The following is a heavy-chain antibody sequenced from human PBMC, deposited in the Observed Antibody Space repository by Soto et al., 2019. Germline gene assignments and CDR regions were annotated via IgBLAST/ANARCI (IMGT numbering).Heavy chain of an antibody. J-gene: IGHJ4*02. V-gene: IGHV3-74*03. D-gene: IGHD5-12*01. CDR3: ARDRGYGTPFDY. CDR2: INNDGSSA. Sequence: GGSLRLSCAASGFTFSSYWIHWVSQAPGKGPVWVSRINNDGSSAEYADSVKGRFTISRDNAKNTLYLQMNSLRAEDTAVYYCARDRGYGTPFDYWGQGTLVTVSS. CDR1: GFTFSSYW.